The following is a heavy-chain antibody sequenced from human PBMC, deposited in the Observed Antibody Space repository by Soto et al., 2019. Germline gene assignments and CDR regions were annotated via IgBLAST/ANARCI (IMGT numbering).Heavy chain of an antibody. J-gene: IGHJ5*02. V-gene: IGHV4-59*12. D-gene: IGHD1-1*01. CDR1: GGSISSYC. CDR3: TREGNNTFSAP. CDR2: IYYSGST. Sequence: PLEILSLTCTVSGGSISSYCWSWIRQPPGKGLEWIGYIYYSGSTNYNPSLKSRVTISVDTSKNKFSLKLSYVTAADTAMYYCTREGNNTFSAPWGKGTLVPVS.